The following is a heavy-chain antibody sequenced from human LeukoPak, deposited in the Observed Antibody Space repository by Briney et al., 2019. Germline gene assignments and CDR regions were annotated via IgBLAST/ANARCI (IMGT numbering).Heavy chain of an antibody. CDR1: GGSFSSYY. V-gene: IGHV4-59*01. Sequence: PSETLSLTCAVYGGSFSSYYWSWIRQPPGKGLEWIGYIYYSGSTNYNPSLKSRVTISVDTSKNQFSLKLSSVTAADTAVYYCARRYYYDSSGYDYWGQGTLVTVSS. J-gene: IGHJ4*02. D-gene: IGHD3-22*01. CDR2: IYYSGST. CDR3: ARRYYYDSSGYDY.